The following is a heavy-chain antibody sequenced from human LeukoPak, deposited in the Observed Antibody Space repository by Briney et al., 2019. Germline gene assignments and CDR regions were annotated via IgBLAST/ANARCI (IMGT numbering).Heavy chain of an antibody. CDR2: FDPEDGET. J-gene: IGHJ4*02. CDR3: ATPRSKDSGWTFDY. CDR1: GYTLTELS. D-gene: IGHD3-22*01. Sequence: ASVKVSCKVSGYTLTELSMHWVRQAPGKGLAWMGGFDPEDGETIYAQKFQGRVTMTEDTATDTAYMELSSLRSEDTAVYYCATPRSKDSGWTFDYWGQGTLVTVSS. V-gene: IGHV1-24*01.